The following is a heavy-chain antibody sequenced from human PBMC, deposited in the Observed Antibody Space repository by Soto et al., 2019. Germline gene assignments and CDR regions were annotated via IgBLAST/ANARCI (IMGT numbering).Heavy chain of an antibody. J-gene: IGHJ3*02. CDR1: GYTFTGYY. CDR3: ARGKYQVIVVVVAATQRDAFDI. V-gene: IGHV1-2*04. CDR2: INPNSGGT. D-gene: IGHD2-15*01. Sequence: ASVKVSCKASGYTFTGYYMHWVRQAPGQGLEWMGWINPNSGGTNYAQKFQGWVTMTRDTSISTAYMELSRLRSEDTAVYYCARGKYQVIVVVVAATQRDAFDIWGQGTMVTVSS.